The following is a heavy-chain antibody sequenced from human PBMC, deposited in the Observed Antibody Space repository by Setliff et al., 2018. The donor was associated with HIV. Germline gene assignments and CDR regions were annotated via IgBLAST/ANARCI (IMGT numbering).Heavy chain of an antibody. J-gene: IGHJ1*01. CDR3: AREMAATAHPDDPYFQH. CDR2: ISSSTRYI. V-gene: IGHV3-21*01. D-gene: IGHD6-13*01. CDR1: GFTFSSYS. Sequence: LRPSCAASGFTFSSYSMNWVRQAPGKGLEWVSCISSSTRYIYYADSVKGRFTISRDNAKNSLYLQMSSLRADDTAVYYCAREMAATAHPDDPYFQHWGQGTLVTVSS.